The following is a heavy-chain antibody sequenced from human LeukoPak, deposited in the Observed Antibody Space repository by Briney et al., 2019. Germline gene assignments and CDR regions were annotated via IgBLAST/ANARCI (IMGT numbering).Heavy chain of an antibody. CDR1: GGSFSGYY. J-gene: IGHJ4*02. Sequence: QPSETLSLTCAGYGGSFSGYYWSWIRQPPGKGLEWIGEINHSGSTNYNPSLKSRVTISVDTSKNQFSLKLSSVTAADTAVYYCARDDFWSGYVDYWGQGTLVTVSS. D-gene: IGHD3-3*01. V-gene: IGHV4-34*01. CDR3: ARDDFWSGYVDY. CDR2: INHSGST.